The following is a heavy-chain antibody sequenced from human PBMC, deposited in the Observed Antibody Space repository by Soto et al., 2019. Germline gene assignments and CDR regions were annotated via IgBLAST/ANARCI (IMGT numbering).Heavy chain of an antibody. D-gene: IGHD3-10*01. Sequence: TSETLSLTCAVSGCSISSGGYSWSWIRQPPGKGLEWIGYMYHSGSTYYNPSLKSRVTISVDRSKNQFSLKLSSVTAADTAVYYCARALGGSGSYYNSRPLGYYYYYGMDVWGQGTTVTVSS. V-gene: IGHV4-30-2*01. CDR2: MYHSGST. CDR1: GCSISSGGYS. CDR3: ARALGGSGSYYNSRPLGYYYYYGMDV. J-gene: IGHJ6*02.